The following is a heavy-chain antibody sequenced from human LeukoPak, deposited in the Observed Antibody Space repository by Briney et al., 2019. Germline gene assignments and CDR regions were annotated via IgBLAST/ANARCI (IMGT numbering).Heavy chain of an antibody. J-gene: IGHJ1*01. V-gene: IGHV3-23*03. CDR2: LYSGGTT. D-gene: IGHD5-12*01. CDR3: ARDYSGYSGYD. CDR1: GFTFSSYA. Sequence: GGSLRLSCAASGFTFSSYAMSWVRQAPGKGLEWLSVLYSGGTTFYADSVRGRFTISRDNSKNTLYLQMDNLRAEDTAVYYCARDYSGYSGYDWGQGTLVTVSS.